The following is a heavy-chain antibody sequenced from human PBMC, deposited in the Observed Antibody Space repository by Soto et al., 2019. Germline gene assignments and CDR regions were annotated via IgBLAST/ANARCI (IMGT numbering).Heavy chain of an antibody. Sequence: QVQLVESGGGLVKPGGSLRLSCVATGFTFSNYYMTWVRQAPGKGLESVAYISSRGSSIYYADSVKGRFTISRDNVKNSLFVQMDSHSCEYTKVYNWGRPIAGPGAMYYYGLDVWGQGTTVTVSS. J-gene: IGHJ6*02. CDR3: GRPIAGPGAMYYYGLDV. V-gene: IGHV3-11*01. CDR2: ISSRGSSI. CDR1: GFTFSNYY. D-gene: IGHD2-2*01.